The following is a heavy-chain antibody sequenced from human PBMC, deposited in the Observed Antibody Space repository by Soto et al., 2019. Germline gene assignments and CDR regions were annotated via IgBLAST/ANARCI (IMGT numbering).Heavy chain of an antibody. Sequence: KVSCKASGYTFTNYGITWVRQMPGKGLECMGIIYPADSDTRYSPSFQGQVTISADKSISTAYLQWNSLKASDTAIYYCARSREYSFGYKSPFDVWGQGTTVTVSS. V-gene: IGHV5-51*01. J-gene: IGHJ3*01. D-gene: IGHD5-18*01. CDR2: IYPADSDT. CDR1: GYTFTNYG. CDR3: ARSREYSFGYKSPFDV.